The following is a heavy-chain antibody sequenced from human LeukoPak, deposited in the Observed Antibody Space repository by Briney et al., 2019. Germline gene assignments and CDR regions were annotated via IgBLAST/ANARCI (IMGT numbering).Heavy chain of an antibody. J-gene: IGHJ5*02. D-gene: IGHD6-19*01. CDR3: ARWGGIAVAGSTRHYWSDP. CDR1: GGSISSYY. Sequence: SETLSLTCTVSGGSISSYYWSWIRQPPGKGLEWIGYIYYSGSTNYNPSLKSRVTISVDTSKNQFSLKLSSVTAADTAVYYCARWGGIAVAGSTRHYWSDPWGQGTLVTVSS. V-gene: IGHV4-59*01. CDR2: IYYSGST.